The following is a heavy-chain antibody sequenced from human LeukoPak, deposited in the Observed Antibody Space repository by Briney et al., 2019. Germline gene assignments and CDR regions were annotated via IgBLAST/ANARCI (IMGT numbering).Heavy chain of an antibody. CDR1: GYTFTSYG. CDR2: ISAYNGNT. V-gene: IGHV1-18*01. J-gene: IGHJ4*02. CDR3: ARDGALISGSYFNY. Sequence: ASVKVSCTASGYTFTSYGISWVRQAPGQGLEWMGWISAYNGNTNYAQKLQGRVTMTTDTSTSTAYMELRSLRSDDTAVYYCARDGALISGSYFNYWGQGTLVTVSS. D-gene: IGHD1-26*01.